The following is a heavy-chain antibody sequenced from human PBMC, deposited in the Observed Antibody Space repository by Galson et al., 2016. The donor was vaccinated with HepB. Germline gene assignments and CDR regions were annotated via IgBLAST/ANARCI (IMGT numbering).Heavy chain of an antibody. V-gene: IGHV3-23*01. J-gene: IGHJ3*02. D-gene: IGHD1/OR15-1a*01. Sequence: SLRLSCAASGVTFAYYAIHWVRQAPGKGPEWVSVISGSGASTDYADSVKGRFTISRDNSMDTLYLQMNNLRAEDTAVYYCAMARGKLEQFFPDAFAIWGQGTMVTVS. CDR2: ISGSGAST. CDR1: GVTFAYYA. CDR3: AMARGKLEQFFPDAFAI.